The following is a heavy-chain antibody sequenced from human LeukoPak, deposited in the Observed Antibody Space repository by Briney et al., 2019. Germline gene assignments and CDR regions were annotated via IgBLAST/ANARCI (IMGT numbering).Heavy chain of an antibody. Sequence: GASVKVSCKASGGTFSSYAISWVRQAPGQGLEWIGRIIPILGIANYAQKFQGRVTITADKSTSTAYMELSSLRSEDTAVYYCAREHIVVVTATLSYYFDYWGQGTLVTVFS. J-gene: IGHJ4*02. CDR2: IIPILGIA. D-gene: IGHD2-21*02. CDR1: GGTFSSYA. V-gene: IGHV1-69*04. CDR3: AREHIVVVTATLSYYFDY.